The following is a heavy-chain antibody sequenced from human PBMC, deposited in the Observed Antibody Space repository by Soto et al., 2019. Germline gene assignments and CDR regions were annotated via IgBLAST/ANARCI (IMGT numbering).Heavy chain of an antibody. CDR3: ARQAGACGYYMAV. V-gene: IGHV4-39*01. D-gene: IGHD2-21*01. CDR1: GGSISTSYYY. Sequence: QLQLQESGPGLVKPSETLSLTCTVSGGSISTSYYYWGWIRQSPGKGLEWIGAIYYTGTTYYNPPLQSRATISVDTSKNQFSRKMSSVTAADTAVYFCARQAGACGYYMAVWGKGPTVTVSS. CDR2: IYYTGTT. J-gene: IGHJ6*03.